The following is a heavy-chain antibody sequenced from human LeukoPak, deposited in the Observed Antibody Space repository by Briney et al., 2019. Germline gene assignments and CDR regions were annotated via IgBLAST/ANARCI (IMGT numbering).Heavy chain of an antibody. CDR2: ISGRGDRT. V-gene: IGHV3-23*01. Sequence: GGSLRLSCEVSRFSFSSYAMTWFRQAPGKGLEWVSAISGRGDRTSYAGSVKGRVTISRDNSKNTLYLQMNSLRVEDTAIYYPLIPAMNYWGQGTLVIVSS. D-gene: IGHD2-2*01. CDR3: LIPAMNY. CDR1: RFSFSSYA. J-gene: IGHJ4*02.